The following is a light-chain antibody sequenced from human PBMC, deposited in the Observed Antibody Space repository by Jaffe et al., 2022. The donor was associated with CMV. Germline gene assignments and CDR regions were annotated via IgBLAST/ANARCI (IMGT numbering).Light chain of an antibody. CDR1: QTVSNNH. CDR3: QQSINSWT. J-gene: IGKJ1*01. CDR2: GVS. Sequence: EIVLTQSPGTLSLSPGERATLSCRASQTVSNNHLNWYQQRPGRAPRLLIYGVSTRATGIPDRFSGSGSGTDFTLTISRLEPEDFAVYYCQQSINSWTFGQGTKVEIK. V-gene: IGKV3-20*01.